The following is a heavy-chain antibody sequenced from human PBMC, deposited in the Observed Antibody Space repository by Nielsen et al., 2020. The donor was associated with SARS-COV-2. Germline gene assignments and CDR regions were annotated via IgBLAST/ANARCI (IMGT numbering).Heavy chain of an antibody. CDR3: ARDRGDYYDSTNWFDP. J-gene: IGHJ5*02. D-gene: IGHD3-22*01. CDR1: GGSISSSSYY. V-gene: IGHV4-39*07. CDR2: IYYSGST. Sequence: SETLSLTCTVSGGSISSSSYYWGWIRQPPGKGLEWIGSIYYSGSTNYNPSLKSRVTISVDTSKNQFSLKLSSVTAADTAVYYCARDRGDYYDSTNWFDPWGQGTLVTVSS.